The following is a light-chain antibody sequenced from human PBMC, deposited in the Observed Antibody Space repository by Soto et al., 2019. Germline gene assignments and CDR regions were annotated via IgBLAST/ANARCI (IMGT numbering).Light chain of an antibody. CDR1: QSVSSN. CDR3: QQYNNWPLT. J-gene: IGKJ4*01. CDR2: GAS. V-gene: IGKV3-15*01. Sequence: EIVMTQSPATLSVSPGERATLSCRASQSVSSNLAWYPQKPGQAPRLLIYGASTRATGGPARFSGSGSGTEFTLTISSLQSEDFAVYYCQQYNNWPLTFGGGTKVEIK.